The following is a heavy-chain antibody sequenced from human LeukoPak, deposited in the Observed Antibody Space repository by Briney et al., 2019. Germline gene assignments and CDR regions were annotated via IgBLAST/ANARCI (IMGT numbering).Heavy chain of an antibody. V-gene: IGHV1-2*02. CDR1: GYTFTGYY. CDR2: INPDSGGT. D-gene: IGHD5-18*01. CDR3: ARDRSRYSDAKDAFDL. Sequence: GASVKVSCKASGYTFTGYYMHWVRQAPGQGLEWMGWINPDSGGTVYAQKYKGRITMTRDTSISTVYMELSRLRPDDTAIYYCARDRSRYSDAKDAFDLWGQGTMVTVSS. J-gene: IGHJ3*01.